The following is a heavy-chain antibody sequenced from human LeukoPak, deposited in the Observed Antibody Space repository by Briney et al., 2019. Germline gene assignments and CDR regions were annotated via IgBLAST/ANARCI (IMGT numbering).Heavy chain of an antibody. CDR2: ISAYNGKT. J-gene: IGHJ6*02. CDR1: GYTYTSYG. V-gene: IGHV1-18*01. Sequence: ASVKVSCKASGYTYTSYGISWVRQAPGQGLEGVGWISAYNGKTNYAQKLQDRVTMTTDTSTSTAYMEQRRLRSDDTAVYYCARDHCSSTSCYYGVGPYYYYGMDVWGQGTTVSVSS. CDR3: ARDHCSSTSCYYGVGPYYYYGMDV. D-gene: IGHD2-2*01.